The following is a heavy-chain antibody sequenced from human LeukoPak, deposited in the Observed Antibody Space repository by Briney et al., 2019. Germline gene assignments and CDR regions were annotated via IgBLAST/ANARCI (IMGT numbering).Heavy chain of an antibody. Sequence: ASVKVSCKASGGTFSSYAISCVRQAPGQGLEWMGGIIPIFGTANYAQKFQGRATITADESTSTAYMELSSLRSEDTAVYYCAREYTAMAEFYFDYWGQGTLVTVSS. CDR3: AREYTAMAEFYFDY. CDR1: GGTFSSYA. V-gene: IGHV1-69*01. CDR2: IIPIFGTA. D-gene: IGHD5-18*01. J-gene: IGHJ4*02.